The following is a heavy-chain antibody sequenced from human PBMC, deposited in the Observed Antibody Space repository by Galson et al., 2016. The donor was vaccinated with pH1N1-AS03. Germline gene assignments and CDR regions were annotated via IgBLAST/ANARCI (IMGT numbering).Heavy chain of an antibody. D-gene: IGHD3-3*01. CDR1: GASIGSSNYN. Sequence: SETLSLTCTVSGASIGSSNYNWGWIRQSPGKGLEWIGNIYSRGSTFYNPSLKSRVTISVDTSKNQFSLKLTSVTAADTAVYFCARPEWSSVDLTDWYFDPWGRGTLVTVSS. J-gene: IGHJ2*01. CDR3: ARPEWSSVDLTDWYFDP. V-gene: IGHV4-39*01. CDR2: IYSRGST.